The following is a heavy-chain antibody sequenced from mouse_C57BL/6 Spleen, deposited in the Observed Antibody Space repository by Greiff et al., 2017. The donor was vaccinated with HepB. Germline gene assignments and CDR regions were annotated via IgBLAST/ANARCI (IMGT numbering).Heavy chain of an antibody. CDR2: INPNNGGT. J-gene: IGHJ2*01. V-gene: IGHV1-26*01. CDR3: ARSGGLRRGDY. D-gene: IGHD2-4*01. CDR1: GYTFTDYY. Sequence: EVQLQQSGPELVKPGASVKISCKASGYTFTDYYMNWVKQSHGKSLEWIGDINPNNGGTSYNQKFKGKATLTVDKSSSTAYMELRSLTSEDSAVYYCARSGGLRRGDYWGQGTTLTVSS.